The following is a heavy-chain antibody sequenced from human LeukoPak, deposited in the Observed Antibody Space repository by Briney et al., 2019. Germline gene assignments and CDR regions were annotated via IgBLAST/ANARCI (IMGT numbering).Heavy chain of an antibody. V-gene: IGHV3-53*01. J-gene: IGHJ4*02. CDR2: ISGSGGST. CDR3: ARIPRGSIAVAGYFDY. Sequence: PGGSLRLSCAASGFTVSSNYMSWVRQAPGKGLEWVSAISGSGGSTYYADSVKGRFTISRDNSKNTLYLQMNSLRAEDTAVYYCARIPRGSIAVAGYFDYWGQGTLVTVSS. CDR1: GFTVSSNY. D-gene: IGHD6-19*01.